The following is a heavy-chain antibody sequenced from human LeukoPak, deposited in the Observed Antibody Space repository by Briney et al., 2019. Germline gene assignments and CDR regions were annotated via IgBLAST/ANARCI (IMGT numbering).Heavy chain of an antibody. Sequence: GGSLRLSCAASGFTFSSYGMHWVRQAPGKGLEWVAFIRYDGSNKYYADSVKGRFTISRDNSKNALYLQMNSMRAVDTAVYYCAKDKLMITFGGVPYYWGQGTLVTVSS. D-gene: IGHD3-16*01. J-gene: IGHJ4*02. CDR2: IRYDGSNK. V-gene: IGHV3-30*02. CDR3: AKDKLMITFGGVPYY. CDR1: GFTFSSYG.